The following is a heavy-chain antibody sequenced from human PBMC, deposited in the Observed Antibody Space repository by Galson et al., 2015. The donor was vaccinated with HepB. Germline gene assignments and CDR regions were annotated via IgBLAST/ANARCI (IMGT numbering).Heavy chain of an antibody. Sequence: SLRLSCAASGFSFSSYAMTWVRQAPGKGLEWVSSISGSGGSTYYADSVKGRFTISRDNSKNTLYLQMSSLRAEDTAIYYCAKEIVIVPAAIDYWGQGTLVTVSS. J-gene: IGHJ4*02. D-gene: IGHD2-2*01. V-gene: IGHV3-23*01. CDR3: AKEIVIVPAAIDY. CDR2: ISGSGGST. CDR1: GFSFSSYA.